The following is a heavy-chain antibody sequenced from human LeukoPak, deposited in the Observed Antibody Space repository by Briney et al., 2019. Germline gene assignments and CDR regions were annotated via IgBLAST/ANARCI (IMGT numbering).Heavy chain of an antibody. CDR3: ARGGGESKGVFTFDI. D-gene: IGHD3-10*01. Sequence: GGSLRLSCAASGFTFSSYSMNWVRQAPGKGLEWVSYISSSSSTIYYADSVKGRFTISRDNAKNSLYLQMNSLRAEDTAVYYCARGGGESKGVFTFDIWGQGTMVTVSS. CDR1: GFTFSSYS. CDR2: ISSSSSTI. J-gene: IGHJ3*02. V-gene: IGHV3-48*04.